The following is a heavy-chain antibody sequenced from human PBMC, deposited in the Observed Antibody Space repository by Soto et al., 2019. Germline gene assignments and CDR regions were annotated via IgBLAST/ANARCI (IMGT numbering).Heavy chain of an antibody. CDR1: GFTFSSYA. D-gene: IGHD6-13*01. CDR3: AKDASGLAAGLGLFDY. J-gene: IGHJ4*02. CDR2: ISGSGGST. Sequence: GGSLRLSCAASGFTFSSYAMSWVRQAPGKGLEWVSAISGSGGSTYYADSVKGRFTISRDNSKNTLYLQMNSLRAEDTAVYYCAKDASGLAAGLGLFDYWGQGTLVTVSS. V-gene: IGHV3-23*01.